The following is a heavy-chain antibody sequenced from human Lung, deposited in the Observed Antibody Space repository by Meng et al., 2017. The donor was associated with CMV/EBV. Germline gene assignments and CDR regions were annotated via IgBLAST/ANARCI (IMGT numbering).Heavy chain of an antibody. CDR2: MNPNSGNT. Sequence: ASVKVSCKASGYSFITDDINWVRQAAGQGPEWMGWMNPNSGNTGYAQKFQGRVTMTRNVSTRTAYMELTSLRSEDTAVYYCARSLVHSAMDVWGQWTAVTVSS. J-gene: IGHJ6*02. CDR1: GYSFITDD. V-gene: IGHV1-8*01. D-gene: IGHD3-16*01. CDR3: ARSLVHSAMDV.